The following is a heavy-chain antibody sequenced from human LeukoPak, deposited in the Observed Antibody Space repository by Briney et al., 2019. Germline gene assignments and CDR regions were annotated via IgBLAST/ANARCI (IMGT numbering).Heavy chain of an antibody. Sequence: GGSLRLSCAASGFPYYVYAMLWARHAPGKGLECVSGISWNSGSIGYADSVKGRFTISRDNAKNSLYLQMNSLRAEDTALYYCAKDMHEYSSAWYTGWGQGTLVTVSS. CDR2: ISWNSGSI. V-gene: IGHV3-9*01. J-gene: IGHJ4*02. CDR1: GFPYYVYA. CDR3: AKDMHEYSSAWYTG. D-gene: IGHD6-19*01.